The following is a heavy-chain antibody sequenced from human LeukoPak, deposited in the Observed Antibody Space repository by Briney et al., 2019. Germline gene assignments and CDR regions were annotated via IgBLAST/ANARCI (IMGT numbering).Heavy chain of an antibody. V-gene: IGHV3-48*03. CDR2: ISSSGSTK. J-gene: IGHJ4*02. D-gene: IGHD3-10*01. Sequence: GGSLRLSCAASGFSFSSYEMNWVRQAPGKGLEWVSYISSSGSTKYYADSVKGRFTMSRDNAKNSLYLQMNSLRAEDTAVYYCARVQRRITMVRGVITRPRGPDYWGQGTLVTVSS. CDR3: ARVQRRITMVRGVITRPRGPDY. CDR1: GFSFSSYE.